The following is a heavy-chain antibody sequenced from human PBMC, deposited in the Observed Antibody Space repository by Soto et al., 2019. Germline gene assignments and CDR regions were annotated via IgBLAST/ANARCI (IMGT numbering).Heavy chain of an antibody. CDR1: GGSISSGGYY. CDR3: ARGRAPWGMDV. V-gene: IGHV4-31*03. Sequence: PSETLSLTCTVSGGSISSGGYYWSWIRQHPGKRLEWIGYIYYSGSTYYNPSLKSRVTISVDTSKNQFSLKLSSVTAADTAVYYCARGRAPWGMDVWGQGNTVPVSS. J-gene: IGHJ6*02. CDR2: IYYSGST.